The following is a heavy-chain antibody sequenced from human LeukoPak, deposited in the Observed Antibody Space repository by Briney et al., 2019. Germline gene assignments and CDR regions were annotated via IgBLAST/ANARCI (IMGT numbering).Heavy chain of an antibody. V-gene: IGHV4-39*07. D-gene: IGHD4-17*01. J-gene: IGHJ3*02. CDR3: ARTPTNYGEEAFDI. CDR1: GGSISSSSYY. Sequence: KPSETLSLTCTVSGGSISSSSYYWGWIRQPPGKGLEWIGSIYYSGSTNYNPSLKSRVTISVDTSKNQFSLKLSSVTAADTAVYYCARTPTNYGEEAFDIWGQGTMVTVSS. CDR2: IYYSGST.